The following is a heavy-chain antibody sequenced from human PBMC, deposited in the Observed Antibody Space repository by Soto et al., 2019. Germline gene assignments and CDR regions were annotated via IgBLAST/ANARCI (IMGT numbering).Heavy chain of an antibody. CDR3: ARAPGTGTTGLDF. V-gene: IGHV1-2*02. D-gene: IGHD2-8*02. Sequence: QVLLLQSGAEVKKPGASVKVSCKASGYTFSGFYMHWVRQAPGQGLEWMGWINPNSGGTKSAEKFQGRVTMTRDTSLRPAYMEVSKIDSDGKAVVFCARAPGTGTTGLDFWGQGTQVPGS. CDR1: GYTFSGFY. J-gene: IGHJ4*02. CDR2: INPNSGGT.